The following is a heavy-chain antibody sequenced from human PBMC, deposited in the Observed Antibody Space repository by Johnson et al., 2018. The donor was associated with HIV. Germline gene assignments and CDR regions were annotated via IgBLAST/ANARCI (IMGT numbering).Heavy chain of an antibody. CDR2: ISYDGSNK. J-gene: IGHJ3*02. D-gene: IGHD7-27*01. CDR3: AKTTRGNWGSCFDI. Sequence: QVLLVESGGGVVQPGRSLRLSCAASGFTFSSYAMHWVRQAPGKGLEWVAVISYDGSNKYYADSVKGRLTISRDNSKNTLYLQMNSLRAEDTAVYYCAKTTRGNWGSCFDIWGRGTMVTVSS. V-gene: IGHV3-30-3*01. CDR1: GFTFSSYA.